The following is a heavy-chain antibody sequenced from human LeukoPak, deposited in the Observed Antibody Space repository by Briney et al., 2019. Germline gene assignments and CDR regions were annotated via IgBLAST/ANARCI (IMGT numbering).Heavy chain of an antibody. Sequence: GGSLRLSCAASRFTFSSYAMSWVRQAPGKGLEWVSAISGSGGSTYYADSVKGRFTISRGNSKNTLYLQMNSLRAEDTAVYYCARGGDYEVDYYYMDVWGKGTTVTVSS. CDR2: ISGSGGST. CDR3: ARGGDYEVDYYYMDV. D-gene: IGHD4-17*01. CDR1: RFTFSSYA. J-gene: IGHJ6*03. V-gene: IGHV3-23*01.